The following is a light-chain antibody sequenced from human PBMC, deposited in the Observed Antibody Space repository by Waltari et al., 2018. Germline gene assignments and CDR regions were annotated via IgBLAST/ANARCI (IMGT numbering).Light chain of an antibody. CDR3: QQRISWLGWT. J-gene: IGKJ1*01. CDR2: GAS. V-gene: IGKV3-11*01. CDR1: QSVSTY. Sequence: EIVLTQSPATLSLSPGERATLSCRASQSVSTYLAWYQQKPGQVPRLLIYGASNRATGIPARFSGSGSGTDFTLTISSLEPEDFAVYYCQQRISWLGWTVGQGTKVEIK.